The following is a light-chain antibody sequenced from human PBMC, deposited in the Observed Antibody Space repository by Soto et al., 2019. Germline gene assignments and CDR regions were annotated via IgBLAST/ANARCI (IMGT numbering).Light chain of an antibody. J-gene: IGKJ3*01. V-gene: IGKV1-5*01. Sequence: DIQMTQSPSTLSASVGDRVTITCRASQSISSWLAWYQQKPGKAPKLLIYDASRLESGVPSRFSGSGSGTEFTLTISSLQPDYFATYYCQQYNSYLTFGPGTKVDIK. CDR1: QSISSW. CDR2: DAS. CDR3: QQYNSYLT.